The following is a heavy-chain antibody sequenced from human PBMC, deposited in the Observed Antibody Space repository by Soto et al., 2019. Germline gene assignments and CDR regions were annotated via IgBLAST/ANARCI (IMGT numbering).Heavy chain of an antibody. V-gene: IGHV4-30-4*01. CDR2: IFYSGST. CDR3: ASANCGGDCSYRHDRYYFES. Sequence: QVQLQESGPGLVKPSQSLSLTCTVSGGSITSDDYYWSWIRQPPGRGLEWIGYIFYSGSTHYNPSIKSRFSISLDTSKKQASLKLSSVTAADTAVYYCASANCGGDCSYRHDRYYFESWGQGTLVTVSS. J-gene: IGHJ4*02. CDR1: GGSITSDDYY. D-gene: IGHD2-21*02.